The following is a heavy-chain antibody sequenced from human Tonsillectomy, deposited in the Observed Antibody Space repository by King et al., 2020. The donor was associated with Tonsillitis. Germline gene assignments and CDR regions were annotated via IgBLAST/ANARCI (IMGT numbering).Heavy chain of an antibody. J-gene: IGHJ4*02. D-gene: IGHD2-21*01. V-gene: IGHV1-2*02. Sequence: VQLVESGAEVKKPGASVKVSCKASGYTFTGYYMHWVRQAPGKGLEWMGWINPNSGGTNYAQKFQGRVTMTRDTTISTAYMEVSRVRSDDTAVYYCARRELWGHGKPFDYWGQGTVVTVSS. CDR1: GYTFTGYY. CDR2: INPNSGGT. CDR3: ARRELWGHGKPFDY.